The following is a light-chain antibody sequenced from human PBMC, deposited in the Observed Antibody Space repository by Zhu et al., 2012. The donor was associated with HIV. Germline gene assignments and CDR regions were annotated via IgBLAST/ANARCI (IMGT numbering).Light chain of an antibody. CDR1: QSVDIW. Sequence: DIQVTQSPSTLSASVGDTITITCRASQSVDIWLAWYQQKPGKAPKILIYEASNLKSGSHQGSGAVDLGTEFTLTISSLQPDDFATYYCQQYKTSWPFGQGTKVE. V-gene: IGKV1-5*03. J-gene: IGKJ1*01. CDR2: EAS. CDR3: QQYKTSWP.